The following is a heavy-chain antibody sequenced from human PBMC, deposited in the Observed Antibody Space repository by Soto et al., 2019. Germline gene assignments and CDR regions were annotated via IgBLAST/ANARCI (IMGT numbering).Heavy chain of an antibody. V-gene: IGHV1-46*01. CDR3: AGQPYGGGWLPFDY. Sequence: ASVKVSCKASGYTFTSYAMHWVRQAPGQRLEWMGIINPGSGTTNYAQRFQGRVTMTRDTSTSTVYMELSSLRSEDTAVYYCAGQPYGGGWLPFDYWGQGPLVTVSS. CDR2: INPGSGTT. D-gene: IGHD6-19*01. J-gene: IGHJ4*02. CDR1: GYTFTSYA.